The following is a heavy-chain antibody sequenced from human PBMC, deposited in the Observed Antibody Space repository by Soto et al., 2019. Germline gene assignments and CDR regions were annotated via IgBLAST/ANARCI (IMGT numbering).Heavy chain of an antibody. CDR2: IIPIFGTA. D-gene: IGHD4-17*01. CDR3: ARLPYGAFRNYSGMDV. CDR1: GGTFSSYA. Sequence: QVQLVQSGAEVKKPGSSVMVSCKASGGTFSSYAISWVRQAPGQGLEWMGGIIPIFGTATYAQKFQGRVKITADESTSKAYMELSSLRPENTAVYYRARLPYGAFRNYSGMDVWGQGTTVTVSS. V-gene: IGHV1-69*12. J-gene: IGHJ6*02.